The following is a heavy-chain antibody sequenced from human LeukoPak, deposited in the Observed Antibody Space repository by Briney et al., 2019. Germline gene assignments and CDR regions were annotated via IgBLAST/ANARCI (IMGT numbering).Heavy chain of an antibody. J-gene: IGHJ4*02. CDR1: GFTFSNYA. D-gene: IGHD3-10*01. CDR3: AKGIGYYGSGSYFDY. V-gene: IGHV3-23*01. Sequence: SGGSLRLSCAASGFTFSNYAMNWVRQAPGKGLEWVAAISGSGGSTYYADSVKGRFTISRDNSKNTLYLQMNSLRAEDTAVYYRAKGIGYYGSGSYFDYWGQGTLVTVSS. CDR2: ISGSGGST.